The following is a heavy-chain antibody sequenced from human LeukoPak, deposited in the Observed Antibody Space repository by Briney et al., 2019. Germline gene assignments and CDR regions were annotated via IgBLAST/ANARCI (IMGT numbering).Heavy chain of an antibody. CDR3: ATDLSLHCSGGSCYEH. CDR2: FDPEDAET. D-gene: IGHD2-15*01. CDR1: GYTLTELS. Sequence: ASVKVSCKVSGYTLTELSMHWVRQAPGKGLEWMGGFDPEDAETIYAQKFQGRVTMTEDTSTDTAYMELSSLRSEDTAVYYCATDLSLHCSGGSCYEHWGQGTLVTVSS. J-gene: IGHJ4*02. V-gene: IGHV1-24*01.